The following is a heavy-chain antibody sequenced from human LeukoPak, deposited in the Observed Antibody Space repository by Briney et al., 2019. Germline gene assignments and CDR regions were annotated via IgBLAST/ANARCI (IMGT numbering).Heavy chain of an antibody. CDR2: INAGNGNT. J-gene: IGHJ3*02. Sequence: ASVKVSCKASGYTFTGYYMHWVRQAPGQGLEWMGWINAGNGNTKYSQKFQGRVTITRDTSASTAYMELSSLRSEDTAVYYCARDWSLRSSSWYAPREFVAFDIWGQGTMVTVSS. D-gene: IGHD6-13*01. V-gene: IGHV1-3*01. CDR1: GYTFTGYY. CDR3: ARDWSLRSSSWYAPREFVAFDI.